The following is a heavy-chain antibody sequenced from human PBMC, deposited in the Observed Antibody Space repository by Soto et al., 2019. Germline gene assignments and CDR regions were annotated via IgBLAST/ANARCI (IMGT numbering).Heavy chain of an antibody. CDR1: GFTVGSNY. CDR3: ARNGDSSDYRGWFDP. Sequence: EVQLVESGGGLVQPGGSQRLSCAASGFTVGSNYMSWVRQAPGKGLEWVSVIYSGGTTYYADSVKGRFTISRDNSKNTLYLQMNSLRAEDTAVYYCARNGDSSDYRGWFDPWGQGTLVTVSS. V-gene: IGHV3-66*01. J-gene: IGHJ5*02. D-gene: IGHD3-22*01. CDR2: IYSGGTT.